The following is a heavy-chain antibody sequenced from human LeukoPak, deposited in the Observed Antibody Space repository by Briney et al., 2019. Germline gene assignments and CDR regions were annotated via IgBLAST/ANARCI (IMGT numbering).Heavy chain of an antibody. CDR1: GYTFTGYY. CDR3: ARGGEQWLARHYYYMDV. Sequence: ASVKVSCKASGYTFTGYYMHWVRQAPGQGLEWMGWINPNSGGTNYAQKFQGRVTMTRDTSISTAYMELSRLRSDDTAVYYCARGGEQWLARHYYYMDVWGKGTTVTVSS. V-gene: IGHV1-2*02. CDR2: INPNSGGT. J-gene: IGHJ6*03. D-gene: IGHD6-19*01.